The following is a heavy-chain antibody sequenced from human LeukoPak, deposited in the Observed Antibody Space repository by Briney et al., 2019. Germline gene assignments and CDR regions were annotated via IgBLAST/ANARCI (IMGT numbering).Heavy chain of an antibody. Sequence: GGSLRLSCAASGFTFSSYWMHWVRQAPGKGLEWVSTISGSGGSTYYADSVKGRLTISRDNSKNTLYLQMNSLRAEDTAVYYCAKDWGYGDYGYYFDYWGQGTLVTVSS. CDR3: AKDWGYGDYGYYFDY. CDR1: GFTFSSYW. CDR2: ISGSGGST. J-gene: IGHJ4*02. V-gene: IGHV3-23*01. D-gene: IGHD4-17*01.